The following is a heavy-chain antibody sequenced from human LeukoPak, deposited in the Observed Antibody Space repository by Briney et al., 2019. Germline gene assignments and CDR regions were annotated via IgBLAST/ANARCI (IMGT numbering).Heavy chain of an antibody. V-gene: IGHV3-11*01. Sequence: GGSLRLSCAASGFTFSDYYMSWIRQAPGKGLEWVSYISSSGSTIYYADSVKGRFTISRDNAKNSLYLQMNSLRAEDTAVYYCARGGTHYYDSSGYLRLDYWGQGTLVTVSS. D-gene: IGHD3-22*01. J-gene: IGHJ4*02. CDR1: GFTFSDYY. CDR3: ARGGTHYYDSSGYLRLDY. CDR2: ISSSGSTI.